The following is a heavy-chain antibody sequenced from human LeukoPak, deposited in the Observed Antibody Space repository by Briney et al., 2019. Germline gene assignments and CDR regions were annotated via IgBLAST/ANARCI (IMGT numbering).Heavy chain of an antibody. CDR1: RFTFSNDG. CDR3: AKVGGGFNPTLYFDF. CDR2: ISGSGGST. D-gene: IGHD3-16*01. J-gene: IGHJ4*02. V-gene: IGHV3-23*01. Sequence: GGSLRLSCAASRFTFSNDGMSWVRRAPGKGLEWVSAISGSGGSTFYADSVKGRFTISRDNSKNTLYLQMNSLRADDTAVYYCAKVGGGFNPTLYFDFWGQGTLVTVSS.